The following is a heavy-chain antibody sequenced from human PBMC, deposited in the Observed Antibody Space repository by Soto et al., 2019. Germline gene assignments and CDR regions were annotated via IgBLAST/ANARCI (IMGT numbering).Heavy chain of an antibody. J-gene: IGHJ5*02. CDR1: GFSFSSYA. CDR2: IRVSGGST. D-gene: IGHD2-15*01. V-gene: IGHV3-23*01. Sequence: GGSLRLSCAASGFSFSSYAMSWVRQAPGKGLEWVSGIRVSGGSTQYADSVKDRFTVSRDNSKNTLYLQMNSLRAEDTAVYYCVKDRYCSGGSCYWFDPWGQGTLVTVSS. CDR3: VKDRYCSGGSCYWFDP.